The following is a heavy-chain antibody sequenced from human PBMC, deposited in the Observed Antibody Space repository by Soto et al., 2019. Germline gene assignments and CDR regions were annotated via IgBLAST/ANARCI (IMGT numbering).Heavy chain of an antibody. Sequence: SETLSLTCTVSGCSISIYYWSWIRQPPGKGLEWIGYIYYSGSTNYNPSLKSRVTISVDTSKNQFSLKLSSVTAADTAVYYCARALEEQLIRGYYYYMDVWGKGTTVTVSS. V-gene: IGHV4-59*08. CDR2: IYYSGST. CDR3: ARALEEQLIRGYYYYMDV. D-gene: IGHD6-6*01. CDR1: GCSISIYY. J-gene: IGHJ6*03.